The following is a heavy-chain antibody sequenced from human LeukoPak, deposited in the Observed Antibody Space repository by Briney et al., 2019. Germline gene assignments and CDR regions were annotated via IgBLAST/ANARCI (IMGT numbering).Heavy chain of an antibody. Sequence: PGGSLRLSCAASGFTFSSYPMSWVRQAPGKGLEWVSYISSSSSTIYYADSVKGRFTMSRDNAKNSLYLQMNSLRAEDTAVYYCASTSSWYAGDYWGQGSLVTVSS. CDR3: ASTSSWYAGDY. J-gene: IGHJ4*02. CDR2: ISSSSSTI. D-gene: IGHD6-13*01. CDR1: GFTFSSYP. V-gene: IGHV3-48*04.